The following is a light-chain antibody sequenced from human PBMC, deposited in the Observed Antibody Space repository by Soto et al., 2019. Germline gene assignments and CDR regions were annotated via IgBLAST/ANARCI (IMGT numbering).Light chain of an antibody. CDR1: QGISSY. Sequence: DIQLTQSPSFLSASVGDRVTITCRASQGISSYLAWYQQKAGKAPKLLIYTASTLQSGVPSRFSGSGSGTELTLTISSLQPEDFATYYCQQRNSYLITFDQGTRLEIK. CDR3: QQRNSYLIT. CDR2: TAS. V-gene: IGKV1-9*01. J-gene: IGKJ5*01.